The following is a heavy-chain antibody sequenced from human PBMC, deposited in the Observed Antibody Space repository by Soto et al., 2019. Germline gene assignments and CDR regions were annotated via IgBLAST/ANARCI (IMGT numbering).Heavy chain of an antibody. CDR2: VYHTGST. J-gene: IGHJ4*02. V-gene: IGHV4-4*02. Sequence: QVQLQESGPGLVDPSGTLSLTCAVPGGSNSSSNWWTWVRQPPGEGLEWIGEVYHTGSTNYNPSLQSRVTISVGKSKNQFFLRLTTVSAADTAVYYCAREGTRSGRPIDSWGQGTLVTVSS. CDR3: AREGTRSGRPIDS. CDR1: GGSNSSSNW. D-gene: IGHD1-7*01.